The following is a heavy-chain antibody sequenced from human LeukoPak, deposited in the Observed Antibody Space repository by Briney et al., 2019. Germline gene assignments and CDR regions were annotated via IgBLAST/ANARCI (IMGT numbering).Heavy chain of an antibody. V-gene: IGHV4-59*01. CDR1: GDSISGYY. CDR3: AREALTRFPPYFDF. CDR2: INHIGST. D-gene: IGHD3-3*01. J-gene: IGHJ4*02. Sequence: PSETLSLTCTVSGDSISGYYWSWIRQPPGKGLEWIGYINHIGSTNYNPSLRSRVTISVDTSKNQFSLKLRSVTAADTAVYYCAREALTRFPPYFDFWGQGTLVTVSS.